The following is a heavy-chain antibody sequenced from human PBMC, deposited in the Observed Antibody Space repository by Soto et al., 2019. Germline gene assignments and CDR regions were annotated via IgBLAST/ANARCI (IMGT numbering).Heavy chain of an antibody. V-gene: IGHV6-1*01. CDR2: TYYRSKWYN. CDR1: GYSVSSNSAA. D-gene: IGHD3-16*02. CDR3: ARDNRITFGGVIVDWYFDY. Sequence: SQTLSITCAISGYSVSSNSAAWNWIRQSPSRGLKWLGRTYYRSKWYNDYAVSVKSRITINPDTSKNQFSLQLNSVTPEDTAVYYCARDNRITFGGVIVDWYFDYWGQGTLVTVS. J-gene: IGHJ4*02.